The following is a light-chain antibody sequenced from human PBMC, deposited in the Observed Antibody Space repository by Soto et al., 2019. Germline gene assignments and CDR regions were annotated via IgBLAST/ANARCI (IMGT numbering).Light chain of an antibody. J-gene: IGKJ1*01. Sequence: EIVMTQSPGTLSVSPGERVTLSCSASQSVSSDLAWYQQKPGQAPRLLIYGASTRATDIPARFSGSGSGTDFTLTVSSLQSEDFAVYYCQQSNSWPWTFGQGTKVDIK. CDR1: QSVSSD. CDR3: QQSNSWPWT. CDR2: GAS. V-gene: IGKV3-15*01.